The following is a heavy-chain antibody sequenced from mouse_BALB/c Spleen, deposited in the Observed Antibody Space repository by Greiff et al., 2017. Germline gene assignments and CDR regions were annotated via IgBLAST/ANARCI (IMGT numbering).Heavy chain of an antibody. CDR2: ISSGGGNT. Sequence: EVHLVESGGGLVKPGGSLKLSCAASGFTFSSYTMSWVRQTPEKRLEWVATISSGGGNTYYPDSVKGRFTISRDNAKNNLYLQMSSLRSEDTALYYCARSGLRLRAMDYWGQGTSVTVSS. CDR1: GFTFSSYT. D-gene: IGHD1-2*01. CDR3: ARSGLRLRAMDY. V-gene: IGHV5-9*03. J-gene: IGHJ4*01.